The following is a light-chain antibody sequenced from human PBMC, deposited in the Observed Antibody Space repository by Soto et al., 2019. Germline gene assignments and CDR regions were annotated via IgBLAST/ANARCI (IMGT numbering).Light chain of an antibody. CDR1: QSVSSSY. CDR2: GAS. V-gene: IGKV3-20*01. J-gene: IGKJ1*01. Sequence: EIVLTQSPGNLSLSPGERATLSCRASQSVSSSYLAWYQQKPGQAPRLLIYGASSRATGIPDRFSGSGSGTDFPLTISRLEPEDFAVYYFQQYGSSPPWTFGQGTKVEIK. CDR3: QQYGSSPPWT.